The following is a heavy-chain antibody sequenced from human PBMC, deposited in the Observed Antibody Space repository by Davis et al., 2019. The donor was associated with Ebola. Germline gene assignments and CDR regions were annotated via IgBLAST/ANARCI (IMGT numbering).Heavy chain of an antibody. CDR2: ISAYNGNP. J-gene: IGHJ6*02. Sequence: AASVKVSCKASGYTFTSYGLSWVRQAPGQGLEWMGWISAYNGNPNYAQQLQGRVTMTTDTSTSTAYMELRSLRSDDTAVYYCARVRTTVTNRYYYYGMDVWGQGTTVTVSS. CDR1: GYTFTSYG. CDR3: ARVRTTVTNRYYYYGMDV. D-gene: IGHD4-17*01. V-gene: IGHV1-18*04.